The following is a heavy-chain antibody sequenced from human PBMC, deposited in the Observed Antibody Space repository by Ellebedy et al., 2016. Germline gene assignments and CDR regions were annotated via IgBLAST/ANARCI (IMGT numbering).Heavy chain of an antibody. CDR1: GFIFNVAG. CDR2: IVFSGTAA. D-gene: IGHD3-3*01. V-gene: IGHV3-21*01. CDR3: ARDGSEWSRDV. J-gene: IGHJ4*02. Sequence: GGSLRLSXPASGFIFNVAGMTWVRQAPGKGLEWVATIVFSGTAAYYSDSVKGRFIISRDNVKNLVFLQMNSLRVEDTGVYYCARDGSEWSRDVWGQGTLVTVSS.